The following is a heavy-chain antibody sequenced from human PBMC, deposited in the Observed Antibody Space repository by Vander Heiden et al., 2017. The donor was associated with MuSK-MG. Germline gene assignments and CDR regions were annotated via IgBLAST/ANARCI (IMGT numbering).Heavy chain of an antibody. D-gene: IGHD2-21*02. V-gene: IGHV3-7*01. J-gene: IGHJ4*02. CDR3: TTNGGHYRLDY. CDR1: GFTFSSSW. Sequence: EVQVVESGGGWVQPGGSVRLSCTVSGFTFSSSWMTWVRQAPGKGLEWVANINGDSSAIQYEDSVKGRFTISRDNAKSSLYLQMNSLRAEDTAVYYCTTNGGHYRLDYWGQGNLVAVSS. CDR2: INGDSSAI.